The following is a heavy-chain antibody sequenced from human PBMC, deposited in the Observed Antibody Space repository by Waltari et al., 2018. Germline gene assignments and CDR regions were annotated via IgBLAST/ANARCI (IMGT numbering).Heavy chain of an antibody. CDR2: IYSGGST. J-gene: IGHJ4*02. D-gene: IGHD6-13*01. CDR1: GFTVSSTY. V-gene: IGHV3-53*01. CDR3: ARGYSSSWYEY. Sequence: EVQLVESGGGLLQPGWSLRLSCAASGFTVSSTYISWVRQAAGKGLEWVSVIYSGGSTYYADSVKGRFTISRDNSKNTLYLQMNSLRAEDTAVYYCARGYSSSWYEYWGQGTLVTVSS.